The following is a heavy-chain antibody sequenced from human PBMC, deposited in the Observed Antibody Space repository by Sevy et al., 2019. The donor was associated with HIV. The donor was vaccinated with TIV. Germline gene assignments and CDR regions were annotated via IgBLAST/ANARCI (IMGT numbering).Heavy chain of an antibody. CDR1: GYTFTSFG. D-gene: IGHD5-12*01. Sequence: ASVKVSCKPSGYTFTSFGFTWVRQAPGQGLEWVGSINTYNSNTYYAQRLQGRLSMTTDTSTSTAYMELRSLRSDDTAVYFCGRWDMATSSDAFDFWGQRTMVTVS. CDR3: GRWDMATSSDAFDF. V-gene: IGHV1-18*01. CDR2: INTYNSNT. J-gene: IGHJ3*01.